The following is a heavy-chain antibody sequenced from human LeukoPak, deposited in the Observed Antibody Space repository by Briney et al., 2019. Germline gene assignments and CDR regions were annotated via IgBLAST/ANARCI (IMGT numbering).Heavy chain of an antibody. CDR2: IWYDGGNK. V-gene: IGHV3-33*01. CDR1: GFTFSSYG. Sequence: GGSLRLSCAASGFTFSSYGMHWVRQAPGKGLEWLAVIWYDGGNKEYADSVKGRFTISRDNSNNTLCLQMNSLRAEDTAVYYCARGRITMFRGVFRLEYQYGMDVWGQGTTVTVSS. D-gene: IGHD3-10*01. J-gene: IGHJ6*02. CDR3: ARGRITMFRGVFRLEYQYGMDV.